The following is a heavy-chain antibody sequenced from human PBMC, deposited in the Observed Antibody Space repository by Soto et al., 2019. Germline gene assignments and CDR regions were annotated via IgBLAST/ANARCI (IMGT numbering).Heavy chain of an antibody. Sequence: QITLKESGPTLVKPTQTLTLTCTFSGFSLRTSGVGVGWIRQPPGKALEWLALVFWDDDKRYSPSLRSRLTITKDTSKNQVVLTLTNMDPVDTGTYYCAYRQVYTSIDVGFDPWGQGTLVTVSS. CDR1: GFSLRTSGVG. J-gene: IGHJ5*02. D-gene: IGHD1-26*01. CDR2: VFWDDDK. V-gene: IGHV2-5*02. CDR3: AYRQVYTSIDVGFDP.